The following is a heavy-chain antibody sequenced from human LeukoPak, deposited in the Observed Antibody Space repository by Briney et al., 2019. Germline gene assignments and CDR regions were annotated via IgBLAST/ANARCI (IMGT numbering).Heavy chain of an antibody. J-gene: IGHJ4*02. CDR3: ARAEGLTYYDFWSGYTLFDY. CDR1: GYTFTGNY. V-gene: IGHV1-2*06. Sequence: GSVQVSCKASGYTFTGNYMHWVRHAPGQGVVWMGRINPNSGGTNEAQKVQGTVTMTRDTSISTAYTELSRLRSDDTAVYYCARAEGLTYYDFWSGYTLFDYWGQGTLVTVSS. D-gene: IGHD3-3*01. CDR2: INPNSGGT.